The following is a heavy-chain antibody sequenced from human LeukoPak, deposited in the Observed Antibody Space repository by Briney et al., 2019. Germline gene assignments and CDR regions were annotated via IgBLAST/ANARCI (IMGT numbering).Heavy chain of an antibody. D-gene: IGHD2-15*01. Sequence: RGSPGLSCAASGFTVSSSYMSWVRQAPGKGLDWVSVLYSGGSTYYADSVKGRFTISRDNSKNTLYLQMNSLRAEDTAVYYCARGYCGGGSCYEGPNWGHGTLVTVSS. J-gene: IGHJ4*01. CDR2: LYSGGST. CDR3: ARGYCGGGSCYEGPN. CDR1: GFTVSSSY. V-gene: IGHV3-53*01.